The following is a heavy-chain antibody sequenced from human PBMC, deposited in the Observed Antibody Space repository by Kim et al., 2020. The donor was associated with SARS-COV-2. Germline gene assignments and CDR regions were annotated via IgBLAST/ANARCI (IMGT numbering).Heavy chain of an antibody. Sequence: GGSLRLSCAASGFTFSSYGIHWVRQAPGKGLEWVSVISSDGKNTFYADSVKGRFIISRDNSKNTLFLQMNSLRSDDTAVYYCARDRGPVGASAGDYWGQGTLVTVSS. CDR2: ISSDGKNT. V-gene: IGHV3-33*01. J-gene: IGHJ4*02. CDR3: ARDRGPVGASAGDY. CDR1: GFTFSSYG. D-gene: IGHD1-1*01.